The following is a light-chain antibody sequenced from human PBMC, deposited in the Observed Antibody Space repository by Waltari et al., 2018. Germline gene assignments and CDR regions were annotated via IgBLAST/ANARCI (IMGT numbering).Light chain of an antibody. CDR1: QSVSSS. CDR3: QQNSNWPLT. V-gene: IGKV3D-15*01. Sequence: EIVRTQSPATLSLSTGERATLSCRASQSVSSSLAWYQQKPGQAPRLLIYGASSRATGIPDRFSGSGSGPEFTLTISSLEPEDVAVYSCQQNSNWPLTFGGGTKVEIK. J-gene: IGKJ4*01. CDR2: GAS.